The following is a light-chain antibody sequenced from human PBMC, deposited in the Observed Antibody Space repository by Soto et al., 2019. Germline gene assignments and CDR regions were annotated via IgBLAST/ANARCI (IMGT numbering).Light chain of an antibody. Sequence: QSVLTQPPSASGTPGQRVTISYSGSSSNIGSNYVYWYQQLPGTAPKLLIYRNNQRPSGVPDRFSGSKSGTSASLAISGLRSEDEADYYCAAWDDSLKGVFGTGTKLTVL. J-gene: IGLJ1*01. CDR2: RNN. V-gene: IGLV1-47*01. CDR1: SSNIGSNY. CDR3: AAWDDSLKGV.